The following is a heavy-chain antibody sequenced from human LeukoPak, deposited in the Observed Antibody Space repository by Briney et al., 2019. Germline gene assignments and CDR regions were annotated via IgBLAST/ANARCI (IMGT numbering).Heavy chain of an antibody. V-gene: IGHV1-8*01. CDR1: GYTFTSYD. Sequence: ASVKVSCKASGYTFTSYDINWVRQATGQGLEWMGWMNPNSGNTGYAQKFQGRVTMTRNTSISTAYMELSSLRSEDTAVYHCARNAGIAAAVIAYPWGQGTLVTVSS. CDR2: MNPNSGNT. J-gene: IGHJ5*02. D-gene: IGHD6-13*01. CDR3: ARNAGIAAAVIAYP.